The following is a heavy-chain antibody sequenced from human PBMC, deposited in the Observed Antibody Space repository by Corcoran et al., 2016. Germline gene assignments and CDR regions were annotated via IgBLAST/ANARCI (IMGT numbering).Heavy chain of an antibody. D-gene: IGHD3-22*01. J-gene: IGHJ3*02. CDR1: GYTFTSYG. CDR3: ARDLYYYDSSSYYSDVFDI. CDR2: ISAYNGNT. V-gene: IGHV1-18*01. Sequence: QVQLVQSGVEVKKPGASVKVSCKASGYTFTSYGISWVRQAPGQGLEWMGWISAYNGNTYYAQKLQGRVTMTTDTSTSTAYMDLRSLRSDDTAVYYCARDLYYYDSSSYYSDVFDIWGQGTMVTVSS.